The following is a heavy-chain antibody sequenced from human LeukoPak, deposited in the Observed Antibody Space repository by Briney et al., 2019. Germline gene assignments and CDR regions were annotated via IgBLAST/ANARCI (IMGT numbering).Heavy chain of an antibody. J-gene: IGHJ3*01. CDR2: IWYDGNNK. Sequence: GKSLRLSCAASGFTFSSYGMHWVRQAPGKGLEWVAIIWYDGNNKYYADSVKGRFTISRDDSKNTLYLQMNSLRAEDTAVYYCAKDVSGTPDAFDLWGQGTMVTVSS. V-gene: IGHV3-33*06. CDR3: AKDVSGTPDAFDL. CDR1: GFTFSSYG. D-gene: IGHD1-26*01.